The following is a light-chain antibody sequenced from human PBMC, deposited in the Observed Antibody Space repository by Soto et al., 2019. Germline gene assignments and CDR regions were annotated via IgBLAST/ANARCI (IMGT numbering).Light chain of an antibody. Sequence: QPVLTQSPSASASLGASFKLTCTLISGHSSYAIAWHQQQPEKGPRFLMKLNSDGSHNKGDGIPDRFSGSSSGAERYLTISSLQPDDEADYYCQTWGTGIWVFGGGTKLTVL. CDR3: QTWGTGIWV. V-gene: IGLV4-69*01. CDR2: LNSDGSH. CDR1: SGHSSYA. J-gene: IGLJ3*02.